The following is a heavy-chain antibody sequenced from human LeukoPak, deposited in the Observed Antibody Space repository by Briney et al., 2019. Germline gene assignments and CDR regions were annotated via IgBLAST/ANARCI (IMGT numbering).Heavy chain of an antibody. CDR3: ARGSFCSNGNCYYGMDV. V-gene: IGHV4-31*03. D-gene: IGHD2-8*01. CDR2: ISYDGTT. CDR1: RGSIRSGCFY. Sequence: SESLSLTCTVSRGSIRSGCFYLTWIRQHPGKGLEWLGYISYDGTTYYNPSLKSRITISVDKSTKNFSLKLTSVTAADTAVYCCARGSFCSNGNCYYGMDVWGQGTTVTVSS. J-gene: IGHJ6*02.